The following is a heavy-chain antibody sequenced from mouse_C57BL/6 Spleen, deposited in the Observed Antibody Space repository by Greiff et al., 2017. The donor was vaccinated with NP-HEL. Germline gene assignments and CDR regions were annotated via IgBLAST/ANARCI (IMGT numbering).Heavy chain of an antibody. Sequence: QVQLQQPGAELVRPGSSVKLSCKASGYTFTSYWMDWVKQRPGQGLEWIGNIYPSDSETHYNQKFKDKATLTVDKSSSTAYMQLSSLTSEDSAVYDCARNDGPWYFDVWGTGTTVTVSS. D-gene: IGHD2-12*01. V-gene: IGHV1-61*01. CDR1: GYTFTSYW. CDR2: IYPSDSET. J-gene: IGHJ1*03. CDR3: ARNDGPWYFDV.